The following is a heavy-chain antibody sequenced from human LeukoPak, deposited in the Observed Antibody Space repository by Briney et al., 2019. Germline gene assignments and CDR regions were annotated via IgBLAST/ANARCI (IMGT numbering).Heavy chain of an antibody. J-gene: IGHJ6*04. V-gene: IGHV3-48*03. CDR1: GFTFSSYE. CDR2: ISSSGSTT. Sequence: GGSLRLSCAASGFTFSSYEMNWVSQAPGKGLEWVSYISSSGSTTYYADSVKGRFTISRDNAKNSLYLQMNSLRAEDTAVYYCAELGITMIGGVWGKGTTVTISS. CDR3: AELGITMIGGV. D-gene: IGHD3-10*02.